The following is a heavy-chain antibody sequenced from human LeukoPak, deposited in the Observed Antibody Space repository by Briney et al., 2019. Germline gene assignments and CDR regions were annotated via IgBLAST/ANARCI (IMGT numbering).Heavy chain of an antibody. J-gene: IGHJ4*02. CDR1: GGSISSYY. V-gene: IGHV4-59*01. D-gene: IGHD3-9*01. Sequence: SETLSLTCTVSGGSISSYYWSWIRQPPGKGLEWIGYIYYSGSTKYNPSLKSRVTISVDTSKNQFSLKLSSVTAADTAVYYCARGEAYDILTGYNSYYFDYWGQGTLVTVSS. CDR3: ARGEAYDILTGYNSYYFDY. CDR2: IYYSGST.